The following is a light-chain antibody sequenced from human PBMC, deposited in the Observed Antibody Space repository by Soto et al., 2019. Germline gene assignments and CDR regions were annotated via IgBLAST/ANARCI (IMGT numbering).Light chain of an antibody. V-gene: IGLV2-14*01. CDR1: SSDVGGYIY. CDR2: EVS. CDR3: SSFTSSSTVGA. Sequence: QSALTQPASVSGSPGQSITISCTGTSSDVGGYIYVSWYQQHPGKAPKLIIYEVSNRPSGVSNRFSGSKSGNTASLTISGLQAEDEADYYCSSFTSSSTVGAFGGGTKVTVL. J-gene: IGLJ2*01.